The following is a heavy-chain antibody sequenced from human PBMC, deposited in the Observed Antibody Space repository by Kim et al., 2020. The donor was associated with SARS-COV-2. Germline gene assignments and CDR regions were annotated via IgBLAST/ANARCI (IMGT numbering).Heavy chain of an antibody. V-gene: IGHV1-3*01. D-gene: IGHD5-12*01. J-gene: IGHJ5*02. CDR1: GYTFTSYA. CDR3: ARGSGSWFDP. CDR2: INDDNGNT. Sequence: ASVKVSCKASGYTFTSYAMHWVRQAPGQRLEWMRWINDDNGNTKYSQKFQGRVTITRDTSASTAYMELSSLRSEDTAVYYCARGSGSWFDPWCQGTLVTV.